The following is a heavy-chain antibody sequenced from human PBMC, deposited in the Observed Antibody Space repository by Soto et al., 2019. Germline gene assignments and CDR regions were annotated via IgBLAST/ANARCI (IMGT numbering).Heavy chain of an antibody. Sequence: ASVKVSCKASGYSFTGYYLHWVRQAPGQGLEWLGWINPNSGATNHAQKFQGRVTMTRDRSITTAYMGLNRLTSDDTAVYYCARDSVSTIGDFDNWGQGTLVTVSS. CDR3: ARDSVSTIGDFDN. D-gene: IGHD5-12*01. CDR1: GYSFTGYY. J-gene: IGHJ4*02. V-gene: IGHV1-2*02. CDR2: INPNSGAT.